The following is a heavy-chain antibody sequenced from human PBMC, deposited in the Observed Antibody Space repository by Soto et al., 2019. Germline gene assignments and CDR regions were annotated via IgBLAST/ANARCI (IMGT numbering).Heavy chain of an antibody. V-gene: IGHV3-30*18. D-gene: IGHD3-10*01. CDR2: ISYDGSNK. CDR3: ANSQWFGELSPYYYYYMDV. J-gene: IGHJ6*03. Sequence: QVQLVESGGGVVQPGRSLRLSCAASGFTFSSYGMHWVRQAPGKGLEWVAVISYDGSNKYYADSVKGRFTISRDNSKNTLYLQMSSLRAEDTAVYYCANSQWFGELSPYYYYYMDVWGKGTTVTVSS. CDR1: GFTFSSYG.